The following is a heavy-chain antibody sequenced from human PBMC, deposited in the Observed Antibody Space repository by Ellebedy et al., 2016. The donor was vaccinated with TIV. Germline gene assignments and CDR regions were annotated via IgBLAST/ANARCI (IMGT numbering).Heavy chain of an antibody. J-gene: IGHJ3*02. CDR1: GASVKSHY. Sequence: GSLRLSXTVSGASVKSHYWSWIRQPPGKGLEWIGYIYYSGSSYYNPSLKSRVTMSVDTSRDQFSLTLTSVTAADTAVYYCARVIRETRITPWDALDTWGQGTAVTVSS. V-gene: IGHV4-59*02. CDR3: ARVIRETRITPWDALDT. CDR2: IYYSGSS. D-gene: IGHD4-23*01.